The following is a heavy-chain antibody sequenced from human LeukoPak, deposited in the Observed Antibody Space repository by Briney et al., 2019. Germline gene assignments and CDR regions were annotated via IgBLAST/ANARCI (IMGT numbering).Heavy chain of an antibody. V-gene: IGHV3-15*07. J-gene: IGHJ4*02. D-gene: IGHD3-10*01. CDR1: GFSFNNAW. CDR3: AKGHYYGSGSLDY. Sequence: PGGSLRLSCAASGFSFNNAWMNWVRQAPGKGLEWVGRVMSKTDGGAILYAGPVKGRFTISRDDSIDTLHLQMDNLKIEDTAVYYCAKGHYYGSGSLDYWGQGTLVTVSS. CDR2: VMSKTDGGAI.